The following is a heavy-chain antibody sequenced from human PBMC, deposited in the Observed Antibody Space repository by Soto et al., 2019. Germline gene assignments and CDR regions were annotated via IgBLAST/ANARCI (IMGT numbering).Heavy chain of an antibody. D-gene: IGHD6-13*01. CDR3: ARAVGSFRPKPYSSSSKENDQDY. CDR1: GYTFTSYA. Sequence: ASVKVSCKASGYTFTSYAMHWVRQAPGQRLEWMGWINAGNGNTKYSQKFQGRVTITRDASTSTAYMELSSLRSEDTAVYYCARAVGSFRPKPYSSSSKENDQDYWGQGTLVTVAS. CDR2: INAGNGNT. J-gene: IGHJ4*02. V-gene: IGHV1-3*01.